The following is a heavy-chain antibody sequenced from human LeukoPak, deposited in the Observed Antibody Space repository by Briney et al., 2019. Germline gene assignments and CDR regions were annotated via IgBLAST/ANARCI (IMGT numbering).Heavy chain of an antibody. D-gene: IGHD3-9*01. V-gene: IGHV1-18*01. CDR3: ARETYSNNLTGTDY. Sequence: GASVKVSCKASGYTFTTYGLSWVRQAPGQGLEWLGWISTYDDNIKYAQSLQGRLTLTIDTSTSTAYMELRSLTSDDTAVYYCARETYSNNLTGTDYWGPGTLVTVSS. J-gene: IGHJ4*02. CDR2: ISTYDDNI. CDR1: GYTFTTYG.